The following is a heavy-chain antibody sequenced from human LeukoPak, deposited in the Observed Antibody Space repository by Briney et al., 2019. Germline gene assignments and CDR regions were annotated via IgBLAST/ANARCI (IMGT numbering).Heavy chain of an antibody. Sequence: PGGSLRLSCAASGFTFSSYSMNWVRQAPGKGLEWVSSISSSSSYIYHADSVKGRFTISRDNAKNSLYLQMNSLRAEDTAVYYCARGAAVAAPPSDYWGQGTLVTVSS. D-gene: IGHD6-19*01. J-gene: IGHJ4*02. CDR1: GFTFSSYS. CDR3: ARGAAVAAPPSDY. V-gene: IGHV3-21*01. CDR2: ISSSSSYI.